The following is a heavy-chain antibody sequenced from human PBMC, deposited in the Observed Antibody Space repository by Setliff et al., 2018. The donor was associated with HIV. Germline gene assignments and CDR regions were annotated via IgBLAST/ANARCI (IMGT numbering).Heavy chain of an antibody. CDR1: GGSFSGYH. CDR2: INHSGRT. D-gene: IGHD2-15*01. V-gene: IGHV4-34*01. J-gene: IGHJ6*03. CDR3: ARVSITYWYSIPTFCYYYMDV. Sequence: PSETLSLTCAVYGGSFSGYHWNWIRQPPGKGLEWIGEINHSGRTNYNPSLKSRVTISVDTSKNQFSLKLRSVTAADTAMYYCARVSITYWYSIPTFCYYYMDVWGKGTKVTVSS.